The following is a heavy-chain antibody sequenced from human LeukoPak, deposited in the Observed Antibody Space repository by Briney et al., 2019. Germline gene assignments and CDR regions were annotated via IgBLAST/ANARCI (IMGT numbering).Heavy chain of an antibody. J-gene: IGHJ5*02. V-gene: IGHV4-34*01. Sequence: SETLSLTCAVYGGSFSGYYWSWIRQPPGKGLEWIGEINHSGSTNYNPSLKSRVTISVDTSKNQFSLKLSSVTAADTAVYYCARDRGSSGWYFGNWFDPWGQGTLVTVSS. CDR1: GGSFSGYY. CDR2: INHSGST. D-gene: IGHD6-19*01. CDR3: ARDRGSSGWYFGNWFDP.